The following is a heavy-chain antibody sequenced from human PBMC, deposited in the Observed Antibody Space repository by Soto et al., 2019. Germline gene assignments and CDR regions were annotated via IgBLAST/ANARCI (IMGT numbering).Heavy chain of an antibody. J-gene: IGHJ3*02. CDR3: TIGSWSGEVFDI. D-gene: IGHD2-21*01. V-gene: IGHV1-69*02. Sequence: QVQLVQSGAEVKKPGSSVKVSCKDSGGTFNTYSMCWVRQAPGQGLEWMGRIIPMLGVRNYAQRFQDRVTITADKSTATVHMELSSLRSEDTALYYCTIGSWSGEVFDIWGQGTMVPVSS. CDR2: IIPMLGVR. CDR1: GGTFNTYS.